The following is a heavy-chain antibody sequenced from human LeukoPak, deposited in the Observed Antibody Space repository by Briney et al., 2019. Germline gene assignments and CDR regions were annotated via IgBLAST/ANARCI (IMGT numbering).Heavy chain of an antibody. CDR3: ARIVEEWGSEILGFDY. CDR2: IYYTGDT. CDR1: GGFISSSTHY. D-gene: IGHD1-26*01. J-gene: IGHJ4*01. Sequence: SETLSLTCTVSGGFISSSTHYWGWIRQPPGKGLEWIGSIYYTGDTYYNPSLKSRVTFSVDTSKNQFSLKVTSVTAADTAVYYCARIVEEWGSEILGFDYWGHGTLVTVSS. V-gene: IGHV4-39*07.